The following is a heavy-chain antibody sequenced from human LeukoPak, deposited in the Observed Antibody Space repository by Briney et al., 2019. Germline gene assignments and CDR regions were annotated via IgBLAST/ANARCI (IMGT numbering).Heavy chain of an antibody. V-gene: IGHV1-8*01. J-gene: IGHJ3*02. CDR1: GYTFTSYD. CDR3: ARDSVESHCSSTSCYTPHAFDI. CDR2: MNPNSGNT. D-gene: IGHD2-2*02. Sequence: ASVMVSCKASGYTFTSYDINWVRQATGQGLEWMGWMNPNSGNTGYAQKFQGRVTMTRNTSVSTAYMELSSLRSEDTAFYYCARDSVESHCSSTSCYTPHAFDIWGQGTMVTVSS.